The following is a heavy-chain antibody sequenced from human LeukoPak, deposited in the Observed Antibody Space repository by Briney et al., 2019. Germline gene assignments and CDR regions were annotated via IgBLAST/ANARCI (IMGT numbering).Heavy chain of an antibody. CDR3: ARDGALVVIRDFFDY. CDR2: ISSSGSTI. Sequence: GGSLRLSCAASGFTFSDYYMSWIRQAPGKGLEWVSYISSSGSTIYYADSVKGRFTISRDNSKNTLYLQMNSLRAEDTAVYYCARDGALVVIRDFFDYWGQGTLVTVSS. CDR1: GFTFSDYY. D-gene: IGHD3-22*01. J-gene: IGHJ4*02. V-gene: IGHV3-11*04.